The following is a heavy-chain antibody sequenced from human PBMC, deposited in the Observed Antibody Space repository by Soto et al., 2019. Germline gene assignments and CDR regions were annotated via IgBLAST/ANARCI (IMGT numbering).Heavy chain of an antibody. V-gene: IGHV4-31*03. Sequence: QVQLQESGPGLVKPSQTLSLTCTVSGGSISSGGYYWSWIRQHPGKGLEWIGYIYYSGSTYYNPSLKSRVTISVDTSKNQFSLNLSSVTAAATAVYYCARAAHYSSPFRWFDPWGQGTLVTVSS. D-gene: IGHD6-13*01. CDR1: GGSISSGGYY. CDR3: ARAAHYSSPFRWFDP. J-gene: IGHJ5*02. CDR2: IYYSGST.